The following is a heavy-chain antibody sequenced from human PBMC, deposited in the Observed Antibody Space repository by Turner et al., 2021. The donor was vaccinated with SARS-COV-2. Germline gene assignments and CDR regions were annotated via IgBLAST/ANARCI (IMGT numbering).Heavy chain of an antibody. V-gene: IGHV1-24*01. CDR2: FDPEDGET. D-gene: IGHD6-19*01. CDR3: ATGVAVAGTPSEYYYYYGMDV. Sequence: QVKLVQSGAEGKKPGASVTVSCKVSDYRLTELSMHWVRQAPGKGLEWMGGFDPEDGETIYAQKFQGRVTMTEDTSTDTAYMELSSLRSEDTAVYYCATGVAVAGTPSEYYYYYGMDVWGQGTTVTVSS. J-gene: IGHJ6*02. CDR1: DYRLTELS.